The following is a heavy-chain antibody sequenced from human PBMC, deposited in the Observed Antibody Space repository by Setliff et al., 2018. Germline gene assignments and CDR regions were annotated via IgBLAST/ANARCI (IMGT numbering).Heavy chain of an antibody. CDR2: ISYDGSHD. D-gene: IGHD3-22*01. CDR1: TFPFSNYG. V-gene: IGHV3-30*03. CDR3: ARDGKQYYYDSTGYYRNWFDP. J-gene: IGHJ5*02. Sequence: LRLSCAASTFPFSNYGVTWVRQAPGRGPEWLAVISYDGSHDYYADSVRGRFTISRDNSNNTLYMQMSSLRAEDTAIYSCARDGKQYYYDSTGYYRNWFDPWGQGTLVTVSS.